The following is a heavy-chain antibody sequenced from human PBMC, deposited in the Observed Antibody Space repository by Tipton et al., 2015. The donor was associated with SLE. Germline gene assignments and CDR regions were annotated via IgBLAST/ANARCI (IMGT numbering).Heavy chain of an antibody. J-gene: IGHJ5*02. CDR3: ARGWWFDP. V-gene: IGHV4-38-2*02. CDR1: GYSISSGYY. CDR2: IYHSGST. Sequence: TLSLTCTVSGYSISSGYYWGWIRQPPGKGLEWIGSIYHSGSTYSNPSLKSRVTISVDTSKNQFSLRLSSVTAADTAVYYCARGWWFDPWGQGTLVTVSS.